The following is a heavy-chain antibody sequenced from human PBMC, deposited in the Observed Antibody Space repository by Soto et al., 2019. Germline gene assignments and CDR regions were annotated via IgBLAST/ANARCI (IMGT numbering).Heavy chain of an antibody. J-gene: IGHJ4*02. Sequence: GGSLRLSCAASGFTFSSYAMHWVRQAPGKGLEWVAVISYDGSNKYYADSVKGRFTISRDNSKNTLYLQMNSLRAEDTAVYYCARVYGYKWKPFDYWGQGTLVTVSS. CDR1: GFTFSSYA. CDR3: ARVYGYKWKPFDY. CDR2: ISYDGSNK. D-gene: IGHD1-1*01. V-gene: IGHV3-30-3*01.